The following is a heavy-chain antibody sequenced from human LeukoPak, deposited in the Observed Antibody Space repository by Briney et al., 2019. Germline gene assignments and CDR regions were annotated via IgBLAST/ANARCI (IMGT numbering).Heavy chain of an antibody. V-gene: IGHV3-23*01. CDR2: ISGSGGST. J-gene: IGHJ4*02. CDR1: GFTFSSYA. D-gene: IGHD6-13*01. Sequence: GGSLRLSCAASGFTFSSYAMTWIRQAPGKGLEWVSSISGSGGSTYYADSVKGRFTISRDNAKNSLYLQMNSLRAEDTAVYYCARVRSPPPTYSSSWSFDYWGQGTLVTVSS. CDR3: ARVRSPPPTYSSSWSFDY.